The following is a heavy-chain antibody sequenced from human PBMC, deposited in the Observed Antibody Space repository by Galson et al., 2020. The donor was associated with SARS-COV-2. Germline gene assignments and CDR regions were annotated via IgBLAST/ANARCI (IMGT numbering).Heavy chain of an antibody. V-gene: IGHV4-61*02. D-gene: IGHD3-22*01. CDR1: GGSISSGSYY. CDR3: ARGGYYYYYDSSGYYF. CDR2: IYTSGST. J-gene: IGHJ4*02. Sequence: SETLSLTCTVSGGSISSGSYYWSWIRQPAGKGLEWIGRIYTSGSTNYNPSLKSRVTISVDTSKNQFSLKLSSVTAADTAVYYCARGGYYYYYDSSGYYFWGQGTLVTVSS.